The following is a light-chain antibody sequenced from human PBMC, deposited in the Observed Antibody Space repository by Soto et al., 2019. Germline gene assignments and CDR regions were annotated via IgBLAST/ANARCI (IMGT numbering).Light chain of an antibody. V-gene: IGLV2-14*01. J-gene: IGLJ1*01. CDR2: DVS. Sequence: QSALTQPASVSGSPGQSITISCTGTSSEVGGYNYVSWYQQHPGKAPKLMIYDVSNRPSGVSNRFSGSKSGNTASLTISGLQAEDEADYYCSSYTSSSTPRVFGTGTKVTVL. CDR3: SSYTSSSTPRV. CDR1: SSEVGGYNY.